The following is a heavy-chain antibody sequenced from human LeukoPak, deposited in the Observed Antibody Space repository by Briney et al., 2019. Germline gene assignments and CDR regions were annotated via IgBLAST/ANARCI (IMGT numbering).Heavy chain of an antibody. CDR2: ISRDGSST. V-gene: IGHV3-74*01. D-gene: IGHD2-2*02. J-gene: IGHJ4*02. CDR1: GFTFSNNW. CDR3: ARDCSDTGCYNTALDY. Sequence: PGGSLRLSCAASGFTFSNNWMHWVRQAPGKGLVWVSRISRDGSSTSYADSVKGRFTISRDNAKNTLYLQMNTLRAEDTAVYYCARDCSDTGCYNTALDYWGQGTLVTVSS.